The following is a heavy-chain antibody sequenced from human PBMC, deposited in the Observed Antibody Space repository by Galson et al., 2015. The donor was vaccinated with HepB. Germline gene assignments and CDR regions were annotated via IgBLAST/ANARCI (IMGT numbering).Heavy chain of an antibody. CDR3: ARPSTISDDAFDI. CDR1: GYTFTSYD. CDR2: MNPNSGNT. J-gene: IGHJ3*02. D-gene: IGHD2-2*01. V-gene: IGHV1-8*01. Sequence: ASGYTFTSYDINWVRQATGQGLEWMGWMNPNSGNTGYAQKFQGRVTMTRNTSISTAYMELSSLRSEDTAVYYCARPSTISDDAFDIWGQGTMVTVSS.